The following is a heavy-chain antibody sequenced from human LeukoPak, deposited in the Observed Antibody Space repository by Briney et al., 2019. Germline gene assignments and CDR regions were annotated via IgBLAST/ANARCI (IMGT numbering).Heavy chain of an antibody. CDR3: ARSSIIAAAGPYYFDY. CDR2: IIPIFGTV. CDR1: GGTFSNYA. J-gene: IGHJ4*02. Sequence: SVKVSCKASGGTFSNYAISWVRQAPGQGLEWMGGIIPIFGTVNYAQKFQGRVTITADKSTSTAYMELSSLRSEDTAVYYCARSSIIAAAGPYYFDYRGQGTLVTVSS. V-gene: IGHV1-69*06. D-gene: IGHD6-13*01.